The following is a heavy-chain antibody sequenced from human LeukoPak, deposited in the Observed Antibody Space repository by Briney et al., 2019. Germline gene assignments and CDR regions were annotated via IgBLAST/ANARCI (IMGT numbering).Heavy chain of an antibody. J-gene: IGHJ6*04. D-gene: IGHD3-9*01. V-gene: IGHV1-18*04. CDR2: ISAYNGNT. Sequence: ASVKVYCKASGYTFTSYGISWVRQAPGQGLEWMGWISAYNGNTNYAQKLQGRVTMTTDTSTSTAYMELRSLRSDDTAVYYCARDQFPEYYDILTGYYYGMDVWGKGTTVTVSS. CDR1: GYTFTSYG. CDR3: ARDQFPEYYDILTGYYYGMDV.